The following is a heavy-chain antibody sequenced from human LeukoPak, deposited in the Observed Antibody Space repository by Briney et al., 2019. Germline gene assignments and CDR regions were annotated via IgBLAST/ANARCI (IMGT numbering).Heavy chain of an antibody. V-gene: IGHV7-4-1*02. CDR2: INTNTGNP. J-gene: IGHJ4*02. CDR1: GYTFTSYA. CDR3: ARDPVVRGWPGFDY. D-gene: IGHD2-15*01. Sequence: ASVKVSCKASGYTFTSYAMNWVRQAPGQGLEWMGWINTNTGNPTYAQGFTGRFVFSLDTSVSTAYLQISSLKAEDTAVYYCARDPVVRGWPGFDYWGQGTLVTVPS.